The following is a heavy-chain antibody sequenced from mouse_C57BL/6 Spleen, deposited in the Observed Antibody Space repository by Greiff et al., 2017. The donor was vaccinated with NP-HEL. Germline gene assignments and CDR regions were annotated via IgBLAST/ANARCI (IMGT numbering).Heavy chain of an antibody. CDR3: ARGEEDGDPFAY. Sequence: QVQLQQPGAELVRPGSSVKLSCKASGYTFTSYWMDWVKQRPGQGLEWIGNIYPSDSETHYNQKFKDKATLTVDKSSSTAYMQLSSLTSEDSAVYYCARGEEDGDPFAYWGQGTLVTVSA. CDR1: GYTFTSYW. D-gene: IGHD2-13*01. J-gene: IGHJ3*01. V-gene: IGHV1-61*01. CDR2: IYPSDSET.